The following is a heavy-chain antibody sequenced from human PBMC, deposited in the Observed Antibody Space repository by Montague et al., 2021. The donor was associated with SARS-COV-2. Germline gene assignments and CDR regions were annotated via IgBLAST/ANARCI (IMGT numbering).Heavy chain of an antibody. J-gene: IGHJ4*02. Sequence: SLRLSCAASGFTFSSDAMSWVRQAPGQGLEWVSAISSSGGSTYYSDSVKGRFTISRDNSKNTLYLQMNSLRAEDTAVYYCAKDPHYDFWGGYYFDYWGQGTLVTVSS. CDR2: ISSSGGST. D-gene: IGHD3-3*01. V-gene: IGHV3-23*01. CDR3: AKDPHYDFWGGYYFDY. CDR1: GFTFSSDA.